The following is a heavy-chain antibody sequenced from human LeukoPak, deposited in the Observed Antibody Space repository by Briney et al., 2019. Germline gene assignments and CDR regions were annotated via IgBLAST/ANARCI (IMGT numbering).Heavy chain of an antibody. CDR2: IDWDDDK. CDR1: GFSLSTSGMC. Sequence: SGPALLHPTPTLTLTCTFSGFSLSTSGMCVSWIRQPPGKALEWLARIDWDDDKYYSTSLKTRLTISKDTSKNQVVLTMTNMDPVDTATYYCARIRIPHYYYDSSGSGFDYWGQGTLVTVSS. J-gene: IGHJ4*02. CDR3: ARIRIPHYYYDSSGSGFDY. V-gene: IGHV2-70*11. D-gene: IGHD3-22*01.